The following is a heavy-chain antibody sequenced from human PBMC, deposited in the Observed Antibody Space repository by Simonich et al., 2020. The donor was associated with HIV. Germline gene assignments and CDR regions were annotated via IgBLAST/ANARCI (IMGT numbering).Heavy chain of an antibody. CDR2: INHSGST. CDR1: GGSFSGYY. Sequence: QVQLQQWGAGLLKPSETLSLTCAVYGGSFSGYYWSCIRQPPGKGLEWLGEINHSGSTNYNPSLKSRVTISVDTSKNQFSLKLSSVTAADTAVYYCARRHPTTVTTPYFDYWGQGTLVTVSS. V-gene: IGHV4-34*01. D-gene: IGHD4-17*01. J-gene: IGHJ4*02. CDR3: ARRHPTTVTTPYFDY.